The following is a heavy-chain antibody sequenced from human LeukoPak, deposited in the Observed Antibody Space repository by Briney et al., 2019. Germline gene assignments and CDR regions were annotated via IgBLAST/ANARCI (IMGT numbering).Heavy chain of an antibody. J-gene: IGHJ4*02. CDR2: TYTSGST. CDR1: GGSISSGSYY. CDR3: ARRGVATATPQFDY. D-gene: IGHD2-21*02. V-gene: IGHV4-61*02. Sequence: SETLSLTCTVSGGSISSGSYYWSWIRQPAGKGLEWIGRTYTSGSTNYNPSLKSRVTISVDTSKNQFSLKLSSVTAADTAVYYCARRGVATATPQFDYWGQGTLVTVSS.